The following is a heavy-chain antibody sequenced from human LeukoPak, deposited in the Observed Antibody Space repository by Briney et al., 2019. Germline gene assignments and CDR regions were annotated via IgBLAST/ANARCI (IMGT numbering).Heavy chain of an antibody. CDR3: AREATPTVLRYFDWFHHSNWFDP. J-gene: IGHJ5*02. D-gene: IGHD3-9*01. V-gene: IGHV4-59*01. CDR1: GGSISSYY. CDR2: IYYSGST. Sequence: SETLSLTCTVSGGSISSYYWSWIRQPPGKGLEWIGYIYYSGSTNYNPSLKSRVTISVDTSKNQFSLKLSSVTAADTAVYYCAREATPTVLRYFDWFHHSNWFDPWGQGTLVTVSS.